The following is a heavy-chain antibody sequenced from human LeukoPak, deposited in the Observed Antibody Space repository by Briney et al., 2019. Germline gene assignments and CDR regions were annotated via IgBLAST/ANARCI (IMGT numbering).Heavy chain of an antibody. CDR3: AKSPTYYYDTSAKRYFDL. J-gene: IGHJ2*01. CDR1: GFTFSSYW. D-gene: IGHD3-22*01. CDR2: ISGSGGTT. V-gene: IGHV3-23*01. Sequence: PGGSLRLSCAASGFTFSSYWMHWVLQAPGKGLEWVSGISGSGGTTYYTDSVEGRFTISRDNSKSTLYLQMNSLRAEDTAVYYCAKSPTYYYDTSAKRYFDLWGRGTLVTVSS.